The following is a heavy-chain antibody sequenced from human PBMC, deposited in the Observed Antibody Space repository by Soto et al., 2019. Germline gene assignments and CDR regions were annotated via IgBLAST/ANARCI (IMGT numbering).Heavy chain of an antibody. D-gene: IGHD2-15*01. J-gene: IGHJ6*03. Sequence: EVQLVESGGGLVQPGGSLRLSCAASGFTISSYTMHWVRQAPGKGLEYVSGISGNGGNTHHANSVKGRFTISRDNSKNTLYLQMGRLRIQDIAVYYCTGERRFVTLDYYYYMAVWGKGTTVTVSS. CDR3: TGERRFVTLDYYYYMAV. V-gene: IGHV3-64*01. CDR2: ISGNGGNT. CDR1: GFTISSYT.